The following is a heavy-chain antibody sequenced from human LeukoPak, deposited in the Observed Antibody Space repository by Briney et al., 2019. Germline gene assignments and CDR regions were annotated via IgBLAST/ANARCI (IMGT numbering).Heavy chain of an antibody. CDR2: IKQDGSEK. J-gene: IGHJ3*02. D-gene: IGHD3-10*01. V-gene: IGHV3-7*01. Sequence: GGSLRLSCAASGFTFSSYWMSWVRQAPGKGLEWVANIKQDGSEKYYADSVKGRFTISRDNAKNSLYLQMNSLRAEDTAVYYCARDRYYYGSGSPGPAFDIWGQGTMVTVSS. CDR1: GFTFSSYW. CDR3: ARDRYYYGSGSPGPAFDI.